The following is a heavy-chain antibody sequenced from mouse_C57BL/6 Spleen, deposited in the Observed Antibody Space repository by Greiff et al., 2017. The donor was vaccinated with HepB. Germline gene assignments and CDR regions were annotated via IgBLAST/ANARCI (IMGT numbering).Heavy chain of an antibody. V-gene: IGHV1-64*01. CDR1: GYTFTSYW. Sequence: QVQLQQPGAELVKPGASVKLSCKASGYTFTSYWMYWVKQRPGQGLEWIGMIHPNSGSTNYNEKFKSKATLTVDKSSSTAYMQLSSLTSEDSAVYYCARCYYGNYLDYWGQGTTLTVSS. CDR2: IHPNSGST. CDR3: ARCYYGNYLDY. J-gene: IGHJ2*01. D-gene: IGHD2-1*01.